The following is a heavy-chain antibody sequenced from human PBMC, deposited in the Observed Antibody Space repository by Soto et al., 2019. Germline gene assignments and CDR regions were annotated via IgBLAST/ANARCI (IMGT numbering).Heavy chain of an antibody. J-gene: IGHJ4*02. Sequence: QVHLVESGGGVVQPGRSLRLSCAASGFTFSNNGMHWVRQAPGKGLEWMGVISYEGSEKYYAGSVKGRFTISRDNSTNTLYLQMDTLRAEDAAIYYCVKDKGAAAGFDYWGQGIPVTVSS. CDR1: GFTFSNNG. D-gene: IGHD6-13*01. CDR2: ISYEGSEK. CDR3: VKDKGAAAGFDY. V-gene: IGHV3-30*18.